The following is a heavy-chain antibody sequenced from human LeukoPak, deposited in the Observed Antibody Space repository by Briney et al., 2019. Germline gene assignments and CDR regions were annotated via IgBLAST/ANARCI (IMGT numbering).Heavy chain of an antibody. CDR3: ARGVRYSYGYDYYYMDV. D-gene: IGHD5-18*01. CDR1: GYTFTSYG. J-gene: IGHJ6*03. V-gene: IGHV1-18*01. CDR2: ISAYNGNT. Sequence: ASVKVSCKASGYTFTSYGISWVRQAPGQGLEWMGWISAYNGNTNYAQKLQGRVTMTTDTSTSTAYMELRSLRSEDTAVYYCARGVRYSYGYDYYYMDVWGKGTTVTISS.